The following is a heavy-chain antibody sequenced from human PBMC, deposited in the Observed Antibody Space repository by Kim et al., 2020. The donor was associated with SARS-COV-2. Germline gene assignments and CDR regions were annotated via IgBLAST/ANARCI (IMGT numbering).Heavy chain of an antibody. V-gene: IGHV3-21*01. CDR1: GFTFSSYS. Sequence: GGSLRLSCAASGFTFSSYSMNWVRQAPGKGLEWVSSISSSSSYIYYADSVKGRFTISRDNAKNSLYLQMNSLRAEDTAVYYCARDPHPSGWSNYYYGMDVWAQGTTVAVSS. J-gene: IGHJ6*02. D-gene: IGHD6-19*01. CDR3: ARDPHPSGWSNYYYGMDV. CDR2: ISSSSSYI.